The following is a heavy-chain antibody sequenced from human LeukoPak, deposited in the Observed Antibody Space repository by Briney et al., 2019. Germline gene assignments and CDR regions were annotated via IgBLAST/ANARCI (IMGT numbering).Heavy chain of an antibody. CDR3: AKATGGYCSGGSCYRRYYYYYMDV. CDR1: GFTFSSYG. Sequence: GGSLRLSCAASGFTFSSYGMHWVRQAPGEGLEWVAVIWYDGSNKYYADSVKGRFTISRDNSKNTLYLQMNSLRAEDTAVYYCAKATGGYCSGGSCYRRYYYYYMDVWGKGTTVTVSS. CDR2: IWYDGSNK. V-gene: IGHV3-33*06. D-gene: IGHD2-15*01. J-gene: IGHJ6*03.